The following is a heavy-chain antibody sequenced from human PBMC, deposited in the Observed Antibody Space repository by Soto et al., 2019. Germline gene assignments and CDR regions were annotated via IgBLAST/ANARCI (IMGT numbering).Heavy chain of an antibody. J-gene: IGHJ4*01. V-gene: IGHV3-23*01. CDR1: GFTFNSFA. D-gene: IGHD6-13*01. CDR2: ISGSGGST. CDR3: AKSSRSSSQYYFDY. Sequence: GGSLRLSCAASGFTFNSFAMSWVRQAPGKGLEWLSGISGSGGSTYYEDSVKGRFTISRDSSKSTVYLQMNNLRAEDTAVYYCAKSSRSSSQYYFDYWGHGTLVTVSS.